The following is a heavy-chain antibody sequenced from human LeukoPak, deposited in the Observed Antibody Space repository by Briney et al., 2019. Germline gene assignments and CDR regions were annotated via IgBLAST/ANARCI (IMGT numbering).Heavy chain of an antibody. D-gene: IGHD2-2*01. CDR3: ARDVVVVPAAIHYGMDV. V-gene: IGHV4-34*01. J-gene: IGHJ6*02. CDR2: INHSGRT. CDR1: GGSFSDYF. Sequence: SETLSLTCAVYGGSFSDYFWGWIRQTPGKGLEWIGEINHSGRTYYNPSLKSRVTISVDPSKNQFSLNLSSVTAADTAVYYCARDVVVVPAAIHYGMDVWGQGTTVTVSS.